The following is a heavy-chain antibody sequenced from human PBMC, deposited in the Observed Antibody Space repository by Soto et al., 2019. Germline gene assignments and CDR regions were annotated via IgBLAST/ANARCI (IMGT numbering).Heavy chain of an antibody. D-gene: IGHD3-10*01. CDR2: ISGSGGRT. CDR3: AKEGVRDSSISLYFFDQ. J-gene: IGHJ4*02. Sequence: EVQLLDSGGGSVQPGGSLRLSCAASGFPFINYAMHWVRQAPGQGLEWVSAISGSGGRTYYGDSVKGRFTISRDNSKDTLYLHMNRLTAEDTAVYFCAKEGVRDSSISLYFFDQWGQGTLVTVSS. V-gene: IGHV3-23*01. CDR1: GFPFINYA.